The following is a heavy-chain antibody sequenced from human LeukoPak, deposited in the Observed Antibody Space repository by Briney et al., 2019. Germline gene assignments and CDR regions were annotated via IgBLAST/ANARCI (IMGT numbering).Heavy chain of an antibody. CDR3: AKGGGSGFYDYYYGMDV. Sequence: GGSLRLSCAASGFTFSSYAMTWVRQPPGKGLEGVSSITGSTGNTYYADSVKGRFTISRDNSKNTLYLQMNSLRAEDTAVYYCAKGGGSGFYDYYYGMDVWGQGTTVTVSS. V-gene: IGHV3-23*01. CDR1: GFTFSSYA. D-gene: IGHD3-10*01. J-gene: IGHJ6*02. CDR2: ITGSTGNT.